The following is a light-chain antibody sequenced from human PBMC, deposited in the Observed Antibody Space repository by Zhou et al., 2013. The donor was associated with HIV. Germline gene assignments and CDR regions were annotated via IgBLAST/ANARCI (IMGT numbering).Light chain of an antibody. J-gene: IGKJ1*01. V-gene: IGKV1-27*01. CDR2: AAS. CDR1: QGISNF. Sequence: DIQMTQSPSSLSASVGDRVTITCRASQGISNFLAWYQQKPGNVPKLLIYAASTLHSGVPSRFSGSGSGTDFTLTISSLQPEDVAVYYCQRYGSSWGTFGQGTKVEIK. CDR3: QRYGSSWGT.